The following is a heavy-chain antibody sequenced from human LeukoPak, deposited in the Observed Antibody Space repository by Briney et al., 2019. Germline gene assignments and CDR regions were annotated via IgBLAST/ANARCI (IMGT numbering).Heavy chain of an antibody. D-gene: IGHD3-10*01. CDR3: ARDRGFGQADV. V-gene: IGHV3-7*01. CDR1: GFTFSVYW. J-gene: IGHJ6*04. CDR2: IKQDGGEK. Sequence: PGGSLRLSCAAAGFTFSVYWMSWLRQAPGKGLEWVANIKQDGGEKYYVDSVKGRFTISRDNAKNSLYLQMNSLRAEDTAVYYCARDRGFGQADVWGKGPTVTVSS.